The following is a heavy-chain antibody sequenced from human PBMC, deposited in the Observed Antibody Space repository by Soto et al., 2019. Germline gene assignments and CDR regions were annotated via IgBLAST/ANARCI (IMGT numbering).Heavy chain of an antibody. Sequence: ASVKVSCKASGGTFSSYAISWVRQAPGQGLDWMGGIIPIFGTANYAQKFQGRVTITADESTSTAYMELSSLRSEDTAVYYCGREPPRTVRGSSWYPRFDPWGQGTLVTVSS. CDR2: IIPIFGTA. V-gene: IGHV1-69*13. CDR1: GGTFSSYA. J-gene: IGHJ5*02. CDR3: GREPPRTVRGSSWYPRFDP. D-gene: IGHD6-13*01.